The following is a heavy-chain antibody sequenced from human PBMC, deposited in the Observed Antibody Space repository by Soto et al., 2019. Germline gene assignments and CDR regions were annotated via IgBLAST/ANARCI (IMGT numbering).Heavy chain of an antibody. Sequence: ASVKVSCKASGYTFTSYGISWVRQAPGQGLEWMGWISAYNGNTNYAQKLQGRVTMTTDKSTITAYMELRSLRSCDTAVYYCARDRGYCSSTSCDAPTPFDPWGQGTLVTVSS. D-gene: IGHD2-2*01. CDR3: ARDRGYCSSTSCDAPTPFDP. V-gene: IGHV1-18*01. J-gene: IGHJ5*02. CDR2: ISAYNGNT. CDR1: GYTFTSYG.